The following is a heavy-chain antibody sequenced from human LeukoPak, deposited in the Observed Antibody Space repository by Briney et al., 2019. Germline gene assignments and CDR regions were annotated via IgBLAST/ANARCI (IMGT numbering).Heavy chain of an antibody. CDR1: GYSISSGYY. CDR3: ARGVANDY. Sequence: PSETLSLTCAVPGYSISSGYYWGWIRQPPGKGLEWIGSIYHSGSTYYNPSLKSRVTISVDTSKNQFSLKLSSVTAADTAVYYCARGVANDYWGQGTLVTVSS. CDR2: IYHSGST. V-gene: IGHV4-38-2*01. J-gene: IGHJ4*02. D-gene: IGHD5-12*01.